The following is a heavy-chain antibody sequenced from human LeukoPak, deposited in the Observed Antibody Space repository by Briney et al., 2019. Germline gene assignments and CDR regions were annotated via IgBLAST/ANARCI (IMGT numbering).Heavy chain of an antibody. CDR1: GYSISSGYY. V-gene: IGHV4-38-2*01. CDR2: IYHSGNT. CDR3: ARLSYSFWTGDY. J-gene: IGHJ4*02. Sequence: PSETLSLSCSVSGYSISSGYYWGWIRQPPGKGLEGIGIIYHSGNTFYNPSLKSRVTMSIDMSENQFSLKLSSVTAPDTAVYFCARLSYSFWTGDYWGQGILVTVSS. D-gene: IGHD3/OR15-3a*01.